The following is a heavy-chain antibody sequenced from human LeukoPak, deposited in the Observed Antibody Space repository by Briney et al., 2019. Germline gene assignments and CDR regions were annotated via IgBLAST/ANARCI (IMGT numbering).Heavy chain of an antibody. Sequence: SETLSLTCTVSGGSISSSSYYWSWIRQPPGKGLEWIGYIYYSGSTNYNPSLKSRVTISVDTSKNQFSLKLGSVTAADTAVYYCATAPSYCGGDCYSGDYWGQGTLVTVSS. V-gene: IGHV4-61*01. CDR1: GGSISSSSYY. CDR3: ATAPSYCGGDCYSGDY. D-gene: IGHD2-21*02. J-gene: IGHJ4*02. CDR2: IYYSGST.